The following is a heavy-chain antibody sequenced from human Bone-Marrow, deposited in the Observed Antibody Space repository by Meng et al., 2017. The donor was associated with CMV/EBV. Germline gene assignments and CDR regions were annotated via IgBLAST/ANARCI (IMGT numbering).Heavy chain of an antibody. Sequence: GESLKISCAASGFTFSDYYMSWIRQAPGKGLEWVSYISSSGSTIYYADSVKGRFTISRDNAKNSLYLQMNSLRAEDTAVYYCARGGYNSFCLDYWGQGTLVTVSS. J-gene: IGHJ4*02. CDR2: ISSSGSTI. D-gene: IGHD5-24*01. CDR1: GFTFSDYY. V-gene: IGHV3-11*04. CDR3: ARGGYNSFCLDY.